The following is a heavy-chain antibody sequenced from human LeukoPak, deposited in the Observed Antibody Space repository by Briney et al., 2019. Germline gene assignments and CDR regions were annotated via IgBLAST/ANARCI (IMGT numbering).Heavy chain of an antibody. CDR2: INPNSGGT. V-gene: IGHV1-2*02. D-gene: IGHD3-22*01. CDR1: GYTFTGYY. J-gene: IGHJ4*02. Sequence: ASVKVSCKASGYTFTGYYIQGVRQAPGQGLEWMGWINPNSGGTNYAQKFQGRVILTRDTSISTAYMELSRLRSDDTAVYYCARPMGYYDSSGYPAPFDYWGQGTLVTVSS. CDR3: ARPMGYYDSSGYPAPFDY.